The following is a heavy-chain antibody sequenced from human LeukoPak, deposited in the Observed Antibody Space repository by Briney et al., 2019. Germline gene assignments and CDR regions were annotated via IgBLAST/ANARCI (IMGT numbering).Heavy chain of an antibody. D-gene: IGHD2-2*01. CDR3: AKDSCSITSCRGYFDY. CDR2: ISGSGGST. J-gene: IGHJ4*02. V-gene: IGHV3-23*01. Sequence: PGGSLRLFCAACGFTFSSYAMSWVRQAPGKGLEWVSAISGSGGSTYYADSVKGRFTISRDNSKNTLYLQMNSLRAEDTAVYYCAKDSCSITSCRGYFDYWGQGTLVTVSS. CDR1: GFTFSSYA.